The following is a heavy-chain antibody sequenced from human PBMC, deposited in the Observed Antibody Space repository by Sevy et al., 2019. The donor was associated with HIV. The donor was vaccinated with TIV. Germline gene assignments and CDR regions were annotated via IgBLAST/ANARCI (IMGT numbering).Heavy chain of an antibody. CDR3: ARDMELVNEGTQEFYY. CDR1: GYTFTGYF. CDR2: INPNSGDT. J-gene: IGHJ4*02. Sequence: ASVKVSCKASGYTFTGYFMHWVRQAPGQGLEWMGWINPNSGDTNYAQKFQARVTMTRDTSINTAYMELSRLTSDDTALCYCARDMELVNEGTQEFYYWGQGTLVTVSS. V-gene: IGHV1-2*02. D-gene: IGHD1-7*01.